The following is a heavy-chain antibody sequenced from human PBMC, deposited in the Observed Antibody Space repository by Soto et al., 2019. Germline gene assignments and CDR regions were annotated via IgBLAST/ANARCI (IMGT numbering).Heavy chain of an antibody. J-gene: IGHJ4*02. Sequence: GGSLRLSCAASGFTFSTYGINWVRQAPGKGLEWVSYISSSSSTIYYADSVKGRFTISRDNAKNSLYLQMNSLRAEDTAVYYCARDSGYTRGSLTLDYWGQGTLVTVSS. CDR1: GFTFSTYG. V-gene: IGHV3-48*01. D-gene: IGHD6-19*01. CDR3: ARDSGYTRGSLTLDY. CDR2: ISSSSSTI.